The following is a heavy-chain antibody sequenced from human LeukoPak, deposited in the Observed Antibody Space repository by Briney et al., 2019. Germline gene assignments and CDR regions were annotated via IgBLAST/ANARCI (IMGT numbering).Heavy chain of an antibody. V-gene: IGHV1-2*02. Sequence: ASVKVSCKASGYTFTDYYFHWVRQVPGQGLECMGWINPNTGGTNYPQKFQGRVTMTRDTSISAAYMELTRLRSDDTAVYYCARDLGATTGAPWYYFDFWGQGALVTVSS. CDR2: INPNTGGT. D-gene: IGHD1-26*01. CDR1: GYTFTDYY. CDR3: ARDLGATTGAPWYYFDF. J-gene: IGHJ4*01.